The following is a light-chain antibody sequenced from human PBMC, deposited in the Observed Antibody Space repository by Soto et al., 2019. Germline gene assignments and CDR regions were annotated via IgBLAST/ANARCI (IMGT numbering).Light chain of an antibody. J-gene: IGLJ3*02. CDR1: SSNIGSKT. CDR3: AAWDDSLTV. Sequence: QSVLTQPPSASGTPGQRVTISCSGSSSNIGSKTVNWYQQLPGTAPKLLIYSNNQRPSGVPDRFSGSKSGTSASLVISGLQSEDEADYYCAAWDDSLTVFGGGTQLTVL. CDR2: SNN. V-gene: IGLV1-44*01.